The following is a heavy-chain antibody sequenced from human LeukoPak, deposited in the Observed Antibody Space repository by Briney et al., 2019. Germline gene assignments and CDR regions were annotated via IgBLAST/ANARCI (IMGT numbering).Heavy chain of an antibody. CDR1: GFTFSSYS. D-gene: IGHD3-9*01. V-gene: IGHV3-21*01. J-gene: IGHJ4*02. CDR3: ARAHYDILTGPNYLDH. CDR2: ISSSSSYI. Sequence: GGSLRLSCAASGFTFSSYSMNWVRQAPGKGLEWVSSISSSSSYIYYADSVKGRFTISRDNAKNSLYLQMNSLRAEDTAVYYCARAHYDILTGPNYLDHWGQGTLVTVSS.